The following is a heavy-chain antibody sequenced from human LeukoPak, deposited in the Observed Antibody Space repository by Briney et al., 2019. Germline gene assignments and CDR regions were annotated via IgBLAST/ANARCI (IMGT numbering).Heavy chain of an antibody. D-gene: IGHD1-26*01. V-gene: IGHV3-21*01. CDR1: GFTVSSNY. J-gene: IGHJ4*02. CDR3: ARDPPYSGSYYQIDY. CDR2: ISSSSSYI. Sequence: PGGSLRLSCAASGFTVSSNYMNWVRQAPGKGLEWVSSISSSSSYIYYADSVKGRFTISRDNAKNSLYLQMNSLRAEDTAVYYCARDPPYSGSYYQIDYWGQGTLVTVSS.